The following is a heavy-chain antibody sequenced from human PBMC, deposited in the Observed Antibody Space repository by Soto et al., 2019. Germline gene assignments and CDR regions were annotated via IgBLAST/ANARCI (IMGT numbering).Heavy chain of an antibody. CDR3: ARGDSTDCSNGVCSFFYNLDMDG. J-gene: IGHJ6*02. CDR1: GYSFTDYH. V-gene: IGHV1-2*04. Sequence: ASVKVSCKASGYSFTDYHIHWVRQAPGQGLEWLGRINPKSGGTSTAQKFQGWVTMTTDTSISTASMELTRLTSDDTAIYYCARGDSTDCSNGVCSFFYNLDMDGWGQGTTVTVSS. CDR2: INPKSGGT. D-gene: IGHD2-8*01.